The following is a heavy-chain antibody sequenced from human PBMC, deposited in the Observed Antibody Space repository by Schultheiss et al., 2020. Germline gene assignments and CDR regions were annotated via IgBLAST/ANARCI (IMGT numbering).Heavy chain of an antibody. CDR2: ISYDGSNK. D-gene: IGHD5-24*01. V-gene: IGHV3-30*03. Sequence: GGSLRLSCAASGFTFSSYGMHWVRQAPGKGLEWVAVISYDGSNKYYADSVKGRFTISRDNSKNTLYLQMNSLRAEDTAVYYCAGQGDGYPDWGQGTLVTVSS. CDR3: AGQGDGYPD. CDR1: GFTFSSYG. J-gene: IGHJ4*02.